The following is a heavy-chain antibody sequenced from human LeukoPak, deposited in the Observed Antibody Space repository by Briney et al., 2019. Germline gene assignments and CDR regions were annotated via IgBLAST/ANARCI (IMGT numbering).Heavy chain of an antibody. CDR3: ARAVDYGGTLDY. D-gene: IGHD4-23*01. V-gene: IGHV1-2*06. J-gene: IGHJ4*02. CDR2: INPNSGDT. CDR1: GYTFTAYY. Sequence: GASVKVSCKASGYTFTAYYMHWVRQAPGQGLEWMGRINPNSGDTNCAQKFQGRVTMTRDTSISTAYMELSRLRSDDTAVYYCARAVDYGGTLDYWGQGTLVTVSS.